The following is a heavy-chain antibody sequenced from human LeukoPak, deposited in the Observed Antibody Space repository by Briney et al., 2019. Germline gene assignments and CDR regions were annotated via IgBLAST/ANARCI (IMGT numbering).Heavy chain of an antibody. J-gene: IGHJ3*02. V-gene: IGHV3-21*01. D-gene: IGHD2-2*01. CDR2: TSSSNTYI. CDR3: ARGAYQLPLGAFDI. CDR1: GFTFSSYS. Sequence: GRSLRLSCAASGFTFSSYSMNWVRQAPGKGRECVLSTSSSNTYIYYADSVKGRFTISRDNAKNSLYLQMNSLRAEDTAVYYCARGAYQLPLGAFDIWGQGTMVTVSS.